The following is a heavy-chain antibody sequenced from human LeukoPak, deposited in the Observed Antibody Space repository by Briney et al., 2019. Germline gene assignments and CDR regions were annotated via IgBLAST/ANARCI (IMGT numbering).Heavy chain of an antibody. CDR1: GSTVSSNY. CDR2: IYSGGST. Sequence: GGSLRLSCAASGSTVSSNYMSWVRQAPGKGLEWVSIIYSGGSTYYADSVKGRFTISRDNSKNTLYLQMNSLRAEDTALYYCARDLEYHTSGGFDYWGQGTLVTVSS. J-gene: IGHJ4*02. V-gene: IGHV3-66*02. CDR3: ARDLEYHTSGGFDY. D-gene: IGHD2-15*01.